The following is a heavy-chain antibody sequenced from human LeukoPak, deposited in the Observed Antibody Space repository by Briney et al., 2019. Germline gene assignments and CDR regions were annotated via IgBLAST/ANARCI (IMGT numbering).Heavy chain of an antibody. V-gene: IGHV3-7*01. Sequence: GGSLRLSCAASGFTFSSYWMSWVRQAPGKGLEWVATIKDDGSDKYYVDSVKGRFTISRDNAKNSLYLQMNSLGVEDTAVYYCANLGRTDWGQGTLVTVSS. CDR2: IKDDGSDK. CDR1: GFTFSSYW. J-gene: IGHJ4*02. CDR3: ANLGRTD.